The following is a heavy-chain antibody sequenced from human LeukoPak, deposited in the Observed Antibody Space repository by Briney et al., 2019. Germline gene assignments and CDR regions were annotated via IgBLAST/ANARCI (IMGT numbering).Heavy chain of an antibody. CDR2: FYYSGST. Sequence: ASETLSPTCTVSGGSITSSNYYWGRIRQPPGKGLEWIGSFYYSGSTNYNPSLKSRVTISVDTSKNQFSLKLSSVTAADTAVYYCARRGGDDYSNYYYYYMDVWGKGTTVTVSS. V-gene: IGHV4-39*01. CDR3: ARRGGDDYSNYYYYYMDV. D-gene: IGHD4-11*01. CDR1: GGSITSSNYY. J-gene: IGHJ6*03.